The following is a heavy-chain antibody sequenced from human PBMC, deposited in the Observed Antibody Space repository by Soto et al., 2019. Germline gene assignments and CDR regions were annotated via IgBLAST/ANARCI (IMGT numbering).Heavy chain of an antibody. V-gene: IGHV3-30*03. CDR1: VFTFSIFG. CDR3: VGGYYYYYYAMDV. Sequence: WGSLVLSCATSVFTFSIFGMHWVRQAPGKGLDWVVVISYDGSEKYYSDSVKGRFTISRDNSKNTLYLQMNSLRVEDTAVYYCVGGYYYYYYAMDVWGQGTTVTVSS. CDR2: ISYDGSEK. J-gene: IGHJ6*02.